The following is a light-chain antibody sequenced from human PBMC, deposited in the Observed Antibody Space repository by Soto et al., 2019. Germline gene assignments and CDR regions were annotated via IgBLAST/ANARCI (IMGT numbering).Light chain of an antibody. CDR3: QQVNSYPYT. CDR2: AAS. CDR1: QGISSY. Sequence: IQLTQSPSSLSVSVGDRVTITCRASQGISSYLAWYQQKPGKAPKLLIYAASTLQSGVPSSFSGSGSGTDFTLTISSLQPEDFATYSCQQVNSYPYTFGQGTKLEI. V-gene: IGKV1-9*01. J-gene: IGKJ2*01.